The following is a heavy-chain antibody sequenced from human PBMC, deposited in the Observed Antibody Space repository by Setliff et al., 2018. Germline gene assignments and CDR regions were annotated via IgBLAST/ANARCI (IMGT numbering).Heavy chain of an antibody. J-gene: IGHJ4*02. D-gene: IGHD3-16*01. CDR1: GYPISRGFY. V-gene: IGHV4-38-2*02. Sequence: SETLSLTCTVSGYPISRGFYWGWIRQSPGKGLEWIGSVSHSGCSYQNPSLRSRIAVSVDTSKNQFSLRLNSVTDADTAVYFCARAAASAEYSDTSAYLPFDFWGVGTLVTVSS. CDR2: VSHSGCS. CDR3: ARAAASAEYSDTSAYLPFDF.